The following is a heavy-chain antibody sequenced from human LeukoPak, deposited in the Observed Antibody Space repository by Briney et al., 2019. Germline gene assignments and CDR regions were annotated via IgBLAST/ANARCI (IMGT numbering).Heavy chain of an antibody. V-gene: IGHV3-30-3*01. J-gene: IGHJ3*01. D-gene: IGHD3-16*02. CDR2: ISTDGSIE. CDR1: GFTFGDYA. Sequence: GGSLRLSCTASGFTFGDYAMSWVRQAPGKGLEWVALISTDGSIENHADSVKGRFTISRDNSKNTLYLQMNSLRPEDTAVYYCARDARLGELSFPGAYDLWGQGTMVIVSS. CDR3: ARDARLGELSFPGAYDL.